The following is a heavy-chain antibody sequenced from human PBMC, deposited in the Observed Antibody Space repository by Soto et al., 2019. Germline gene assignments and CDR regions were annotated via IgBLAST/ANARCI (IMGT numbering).Heavy chain of an antibody. CDR1: GFTFSTYD. CDR3: ARDRREPYDYGLDV. V-gene: IGHV3-13*04. CDR2: IGTAVDT. J-gene: IGHJ6*02. D-gene: IGHD1-1*01. Sequence: EVQLVESGGGLVQPGGSLRLSCAASGFTFSTYDMYWVRPPTGKGLEWVSSIGTAVDTYYPGSVKGRFTISRENAKRSLYLQINSLRVGDTAVYYCARDRREPYDYGLDVWGQGTTVTVS.